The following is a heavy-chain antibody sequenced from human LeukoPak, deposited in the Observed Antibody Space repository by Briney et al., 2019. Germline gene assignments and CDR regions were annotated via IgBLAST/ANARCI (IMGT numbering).Heavy chain of an antibody. V-gene: IGHV4-59*01. D-gene: IGHD6-13*01. CDR1: GGSIGSYY. CDR2: IYYSGST. J-gene: IGHJ5*02. CDR3: ARFLAAAGLFRFDP. Sequence: NSSETLSLTCTVSGGSIGSYYWSWIRQPPGKGLEWIGYIYYSGSTNYNPSLKSRVTISVDTSKNQFSLKLSSVTAADTAVYYCARFLAAAGLFRFDPWGQGTLVTVSS.